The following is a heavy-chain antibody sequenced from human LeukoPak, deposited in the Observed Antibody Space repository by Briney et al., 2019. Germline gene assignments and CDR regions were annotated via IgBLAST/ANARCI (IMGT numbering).Heavy chain of an antibody. CDR3: ARDRARYYYYGMDV. V-gene: IGHV1-18*01. CDR2: ISAYNGNT. Sequence: GASVKVSCKASGYTFTSYGISWVRQAPEQGLEWMGWISAYNGNTNYAQKLQGRVTMTTDTSTSTAYMGLRSLRSDDTAVYYCARDRARYYYYGMDVWGQGTTVTVSS. CDR1: GYTFTSYG. J-gene: IGHJ6*02.